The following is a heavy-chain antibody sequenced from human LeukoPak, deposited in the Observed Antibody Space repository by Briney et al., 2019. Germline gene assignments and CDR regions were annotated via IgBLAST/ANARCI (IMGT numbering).Heavy chain of an antibody. J-gene: IGHJ4*02. CDR2: INHNSGGT. CDR3: ARDGSGSYLHY. Sequence: ASVKVSCTASGYTFTGYYMHWGRQAPGQGREWMGWINHNSGGTKYAQKFQGRVTMTRDTSISTAYMQLSRLRSDDTAVYYCARDGSGSYLHYWGQGTLVTVSS. V-gene: IGHV1-2*02. CDR1: GYTFTGYY. D-gene: IGHD3-10*01.